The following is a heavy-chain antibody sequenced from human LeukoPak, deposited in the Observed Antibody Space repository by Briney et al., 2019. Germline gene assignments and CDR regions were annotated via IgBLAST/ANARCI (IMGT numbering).Heavy chain of an antibody. J-gene: IGHJ4*02. V-gene: IGHV3-48*03. CDR2: ISGRGTRV. CDR1: GFDFSAYE. D-gene: IGHD6-13*01. CDR3: AREIAAVGFDY. Sequence: GGSLRLSRAVSGFDFSAYEMNWVRQAPGKGLEWVSYISGRGTRVYYADSVKGRFTISRDNAKKSVYLQLNSLRAEDTAVYYCAREIAAVGFDYWGQGTLVTVSS.